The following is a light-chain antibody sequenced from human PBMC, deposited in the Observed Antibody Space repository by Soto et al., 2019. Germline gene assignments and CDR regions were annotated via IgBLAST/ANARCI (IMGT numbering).Light chain of an antibody. CDR2: SAS. J-gene: IGKJ4*01. Sequence: DIQMTQSPSTLSASVGDRVIITCRASQSISTWLAWYQQQPGEGPKLLIYSASTLHSGVPTRFSGSGSGTEFTLTISGLQPDDFETYNCQQYDGNFGGGTKVEIK. CDR3: QQYDGN. CDR1: QSISTW. V-gene: IGKV1-5*01.